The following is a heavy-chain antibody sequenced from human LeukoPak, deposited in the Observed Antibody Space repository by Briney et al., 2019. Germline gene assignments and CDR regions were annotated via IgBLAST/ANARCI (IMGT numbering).Heavy chain of an antibody. D-gene: IGHD6-6*01. CDR3: ARDRNSGSSLDI. V-gene: IGHV1-2*02. Sequence: ASVTVSCKASGYTFTGYYIHWGRQAPGQGIEWMGWIYPYSGDTNYAQNFQGRVTMTRDTSISTAYMELSSLKSDDTAVYYCARDRNSGSSLDIWGQGTMLTVSS. CDR2: IYPYSGDT. CDR1: GYTFTGYY. J-gene: IGHJ3*02.